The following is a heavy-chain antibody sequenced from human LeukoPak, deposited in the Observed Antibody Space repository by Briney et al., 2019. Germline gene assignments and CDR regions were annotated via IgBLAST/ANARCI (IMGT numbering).Heavy chain of an antibody. Sequence: ASVKVSCKASGYTFTSYDINWVRQAIGQGLEWMGWMNPNSGNTGYAQKFQGRVTMTRNTSISTAYMELSSLRSEDTAVYYCARGLGYCSGGSCYPRLRQGIYDYYYYMDVWGKGTTVTISS. CDR1: GYTFTSYD. D-gene: IGHD2-15*01. V-gene: IGHV1-8*01. CDR2: MNPNSGNT. J-gene: IGHJ6*03. CDR3: ARGLGYCSGGSCYPRLRQGIYDYYYYMDV.